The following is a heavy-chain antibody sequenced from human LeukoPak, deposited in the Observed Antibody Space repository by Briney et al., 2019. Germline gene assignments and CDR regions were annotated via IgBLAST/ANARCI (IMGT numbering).Heavy chain of an antibody. J-gene: IGHJ4*02. CDR2: IIPIFGTA. V-gene: IGHV1-69*13. CDR3: ETLPNPDYYGSGSYQSYYFDY. CDR1: GGTFSSYA. D-gene: IGHD3-10*01. Sequence: ASVKVSCKASGGTFSSYAISWVRQAPGQGLEWMGGIIPIFGTANYAQKFQGRVTITADESTSTAYMELSSLRSEDTAVYYCETLPNPDYYGSGSYQSYYFDYWGQGTLVTVSS.